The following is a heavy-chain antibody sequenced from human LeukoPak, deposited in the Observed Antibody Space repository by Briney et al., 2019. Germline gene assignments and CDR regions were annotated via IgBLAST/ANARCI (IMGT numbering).Heavy chain of an antibody. CDR2: ISSSSSYI. J-gene: IGHJ6*02. D-gene: IGHD2-15*01. V-gene: IGHV3-21*01. Sequence: GGSLRLSCAASGFTFSSYSMNWVRQAPGKGLEWVSSISSSSSYIYYADSVKGRFTISRDNAKNSLYLQMNSLRAEDTAVYYCASQDCSGGSCYPAYYYYGMDVWGQGTTVTVSS. CDR3: ASQDCSGGSCYPAYYYYGMDV. CDR1: GFTFSSYS.